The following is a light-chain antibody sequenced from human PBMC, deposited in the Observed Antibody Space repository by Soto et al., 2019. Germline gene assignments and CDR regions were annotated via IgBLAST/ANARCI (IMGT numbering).Light chain of an antibody. CDR2: EVI. CDR3: SSYTSSSPYV. J-gene: IGLJ1*01. Sequence: QSALTQPASVSGSPGQSITISCTGTSSDVGVYNYVSWYQQHPGKAPKLMIYEVINRPSGVSNRFSGSKSGNTASLTISGLQAEDEADYYCSSYTSSSPYVFGTGTKLTVL. V-gene: IGLV2-14*01. CDR1: SSDVGVYNY.